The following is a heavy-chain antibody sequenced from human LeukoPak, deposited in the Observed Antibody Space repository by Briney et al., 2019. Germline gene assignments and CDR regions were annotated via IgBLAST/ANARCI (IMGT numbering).Heavy chain of an antibody. D-gene: IGHD7-27*01. CDR3: GVHWGSGYYFDL. Sequence: ASVKVSCKASGFTFTDHYVHWVRQTPGQGLEWMGWINPESGDTNYAQKFQGRVTMTRDTSIDAAYMELSSLSSDDTGVYYCGVHWGSGYYFDLWGRGILVTVSS. CDR1: GFTFTDHY. CDR2: INPESGDT. V-gene: IGHV1-2*02. J-gene: IGHJ2*01.